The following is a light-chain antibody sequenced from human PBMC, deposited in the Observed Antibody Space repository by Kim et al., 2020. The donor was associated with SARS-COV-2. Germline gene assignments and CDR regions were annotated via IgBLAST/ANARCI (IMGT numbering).Light chain of an antibody. CDR2: DNN. J-gene: IGLJ3*02. CDR3: GTWDSSLSAGV. Sequence: GQKVNSSCSGSSSNSGNNYVSWYQQLPGTAPKLLIYDNNKRPSGIPDRFSGSKSGTSATLGITGLQTGDEADYYCGTWDSSLSAGVFGGGTQLTVL. V-gene: IGLV1-51*01. CDR1: SSNSGNNY.